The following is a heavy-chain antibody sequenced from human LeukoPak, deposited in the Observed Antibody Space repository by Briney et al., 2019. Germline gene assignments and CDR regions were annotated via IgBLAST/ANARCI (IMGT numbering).Heavy chain of an antibody. CDR2: MNPNSGNT. CDR3: ASSGVLLWFGELFRANAFDI. D-gene: IGHD3-10*01. J-gene: IGHJ3*02. V-gene: IGHV1-8*02. CDR1: GGTFSSYA. Sequence: ASVKVSCKASGGTFSSYAISWVRQATGQGLEWMGWMNPNSGNTGYAQKFQGRVTMTRNTSISTAYMELSSLRSEDTAVYYCASSGVLLWFGELFRANAFDIWGQGTMVTVSS.